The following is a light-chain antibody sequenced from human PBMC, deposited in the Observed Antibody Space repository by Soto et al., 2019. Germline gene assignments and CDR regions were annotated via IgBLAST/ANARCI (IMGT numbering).Light chain of an antibody. J-gene: IGLJ1*01. V-gene: IGLV2-23*02. CDR2: EVN. CDR1: NSDVGTYNL. Sequence: QSVLTQPASVSGSPGQSITISCTGTNSDVGTYNLVSWYQQHPGKAPKIMIYEVNKRPSGVSNRFSGSKSGNTASLTISGLQAEDEADYYCCSYAGTSYV. CDR3: CSYAGTSYV.